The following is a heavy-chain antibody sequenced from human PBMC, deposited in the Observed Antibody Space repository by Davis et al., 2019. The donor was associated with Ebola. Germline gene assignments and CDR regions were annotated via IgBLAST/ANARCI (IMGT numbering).Heavy chain of an antibody. CDR2: IIPIFGTA. CDR3: ARDLGVLRYFDWLPGYGMDV. J-gene: IGHJ6*02. V-gene: IGHV1-69*13. CDR1: GYTFTSYG. Sequence: SVKVSCKASGYTFTSYGISWVRQAPGQGLEWMGGIIPIFGTANYAQKFQGRVTITADESTSTAYMELSSLRSEDTAVYYCARDLGVLRYFDWLPGYGMDVWGQGTTVTVSS. D-gene: IGHD3-9*01.